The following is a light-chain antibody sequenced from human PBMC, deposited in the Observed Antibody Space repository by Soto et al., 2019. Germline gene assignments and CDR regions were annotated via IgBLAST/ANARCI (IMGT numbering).Light chain of an antibody. CDR2: GAS. CDR3: QHYVTSLTT. V-gene: IGKV3-20*01. J-gene: IGKJ1*01. Sequence: ERVLTQSPATLSLSQGERATLSCRASQSVGSSLAWFQQKPGQAPRLLIFGASIRVTGIPDRFIGSGSGTDFTLTISRLEPEDFAVYYCQHYVTSLTTFGQGTMV. CDR1: QSVGSS.